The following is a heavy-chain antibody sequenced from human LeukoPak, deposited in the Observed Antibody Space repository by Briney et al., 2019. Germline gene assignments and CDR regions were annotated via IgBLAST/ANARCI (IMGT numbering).Heavy chain of an antibody. D-gene: IGHD5-18*01. J-gene: IGHJ4*02. CDR2: IIPILGIA. Sequence: AASVKVSCKASGGTFSSYAISWVRQAPGQGLEWMGRIIPILGIANYAQKFQGRVTITADKSTSTAYMELSSLRSEDTAVYYCARETPRVAMVGWYFDYWGQGTLVTVSS. CDR3: ARETPRVAMVGWYFDY. V-gene: IGHV1-69*04. CDR1: GGTFSSYA.